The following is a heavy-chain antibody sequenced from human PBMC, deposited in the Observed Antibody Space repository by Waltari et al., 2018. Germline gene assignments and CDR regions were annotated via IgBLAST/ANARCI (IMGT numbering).Heavy chain of an antibody. V-gene: IGHV4-34*01. Sequence: QVQLQQWGAGLLKPSETLSITCAVYGGSFSGYYWSWIRQPPGKGLEWIGEINHSGSTNYNPSLKSRVTISVDTSKNQFSLKLSSVTAADTAVYYCARGRGGYSSSWYWFDPWGQGTLVTVSS. CDR3: ARGRGGYSSSWYWFDP. CDR1: GGSFSGYY. J-gene: IGHJ5*02. D-gene: IGHD6-13*01. CDR2: INHSGST.